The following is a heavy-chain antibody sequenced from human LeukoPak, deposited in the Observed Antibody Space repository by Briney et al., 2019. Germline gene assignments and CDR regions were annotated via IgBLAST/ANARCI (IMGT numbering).Heavy chain of an antibody. V-gene: IGHV5-10-1*01. CDR1: GYSFTKYW. CDR3: ASVHLSSHWFDP. D-gene: IGHD6-13*01. Sequence: GESLKISCKGSGYSFTKYWISWVRQMPGKGLEWMGRIDPSDSYTNYSPSFQGHVTFSADRSISTAYLQWSSLKASDTAMYYCASVHLSSHWFDPWGQGTLVTVSS. J-gene: IGHJ5*02. CDR2: IDPSDSYT.